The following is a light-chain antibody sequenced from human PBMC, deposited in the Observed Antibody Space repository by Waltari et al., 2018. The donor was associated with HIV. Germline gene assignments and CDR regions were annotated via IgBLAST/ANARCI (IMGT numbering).Light chain of an antibody. CDR2: INK. CDR1: NSNIGSNT. CDR3: AAWDDSLNGVV. Sequence: QSVLTQPPSASGTPGQRVTISCSGGNSNIGSNTVNWYQQRPGTAPKLLLYINKQRPSGVPDRIPGSKSGTSASLAISGLQSEDEADYYCAAWDDSLNGVVFGGGTKLTVL. J-gene: IGLJ2*01. V-gene: IGLV1-44*01.